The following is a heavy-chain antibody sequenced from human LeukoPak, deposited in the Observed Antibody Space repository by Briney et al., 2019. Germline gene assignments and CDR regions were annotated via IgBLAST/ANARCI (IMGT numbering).Heavy chain of an antibody. D-gene: IGHD2-2*01. J-gene: IGHJ5*02. CDR2: ISGSGGST. CDR1: GFTFSSYA. V-gene: IGHV3-23*01. CDR3: AKDRWSSTSMRWFDP. Sequence: GGSLRLSCAASGFTFSSYAMSWVRQAPGKGLEWVSAISGSGGSTYYADSVKCRFTISRDNSKNTVYLQMNSLRAEDTAVYYCAKDRWSSTSMRWFDPWGQGTLVTVSS.